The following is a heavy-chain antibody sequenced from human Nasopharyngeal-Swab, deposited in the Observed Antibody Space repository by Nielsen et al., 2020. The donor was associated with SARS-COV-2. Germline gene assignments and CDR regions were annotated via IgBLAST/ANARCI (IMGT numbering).Heavy chain of an antibody. J-gene: IGHJ5*02. CDR1: GGSISSSSYY. D-gene: IGHD3-3*01. CDR3: AREIITIFGVVIPNWFDP. CDR2: IYYSGST. Sequence: SETLSLTCTVSGGSISSSSYYWGWIRQPPGKGLEWIGSIYYSGSTYYNPSPKSRVTISVDTSKNQFSLKLSSVTAADTAVYYCAREIITIFGVVIPNWFDPWGQGTLVTVSS. V-gene: IGHV4-39*02.